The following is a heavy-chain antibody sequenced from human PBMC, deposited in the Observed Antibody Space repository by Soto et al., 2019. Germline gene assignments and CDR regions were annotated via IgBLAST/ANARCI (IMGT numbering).Heavy chain of an antibody. J-gene: IGHJ3*02. CDR1: GFTFSDYY. V-gene: IGHV3-11*04. D-gene: IGHD6-13*01. CDR2: ISSSGSII. Sequence: GGSLRLSCAASGFTFSDYYMSWIRQAPGKGLEWVSYISSSGSIIYYADSVKGRFTISRDNSKNTLYLQMNSLRAEDTAVYYCAKSLSAAGTKDDAFDIWGQGTMVTVSS. CDR3: AKSLSAAGTKDDAFDI.